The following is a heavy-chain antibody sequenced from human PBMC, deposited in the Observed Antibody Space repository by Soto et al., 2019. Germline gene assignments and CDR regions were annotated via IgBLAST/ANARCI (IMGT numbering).Heavy chain of an antibody. Sequence: ASVKVSCKASGYTFTSYGISWVRQAPGQGLEWMGWISAYNGNTNYAQKLQGRVTMTTDTSTSTAYMELRSLRSDDTAVYYCARQADYYDSSGYYFPWGQGTLVTVSS. CDR1: GYTFTSYG. D-gene: IGHD3-22*01. CDR3: ARQADYYDSSGYYFP. V-gene: IGHV1-18*01. CDR2: ISAYNGNT. J-gene: IGHJ5*02.